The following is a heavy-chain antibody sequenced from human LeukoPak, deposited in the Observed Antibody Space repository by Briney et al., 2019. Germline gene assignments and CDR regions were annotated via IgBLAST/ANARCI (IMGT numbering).Heavy chain of an antibody. J-gene: IGHJ5*02. CDR2: INPNSGGT. CDR3: AREDEAIVVVPAASKRDWFDP. D-gene: IGHD2-2*01. V-gene: IGHV1-2*02. CDR1: VYTFTGYY. Sequence: GASVKVSCKASVYTFTGYYMHWVRQAPGQGLEWMGWINPNSGGTNYAQKFQGRVTMTRDTSISTAYMELSRLRSDDTAVYYCAREDEAIVVVPAASKRDWFDPWGQGTLVTVPS.